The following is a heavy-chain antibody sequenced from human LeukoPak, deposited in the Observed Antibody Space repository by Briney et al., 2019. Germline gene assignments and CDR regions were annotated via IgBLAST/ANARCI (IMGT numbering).Heavy chain of an antibody. J-gene: IGHJ4*02. Sequence: GGSLRLSCAASGFTFSSYAMHWVRQAPGKGLVWVAVISYDGSNKYYADSVKGRFTISRDNSKNTLYLQMNSLRAEDTAVYYCARDPEIAAAGMKIDYWGQGTLVTVSS. D-gene: IGHD6-13*01. CDR1: GFTFSSYA. CDR3: ARDPEIAAAGMKIDY. V-gene: IGHV3-30*01. CDR2: ISYDGSNK.